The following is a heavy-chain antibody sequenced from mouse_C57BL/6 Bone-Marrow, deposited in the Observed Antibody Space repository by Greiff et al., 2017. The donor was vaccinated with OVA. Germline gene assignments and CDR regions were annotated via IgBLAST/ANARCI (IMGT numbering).Heavy chain of an antibody. CDR1: GYTFTDYY. J-gene: IGHJ2*01. D-gene: IGHD1-1*01. Sequence: VQLQQSGAELVRPGASVKLSCKASGYTFTDYYINWVKQRPGQGLEWIARIYPGSGNTYYNEKFKGKATLTAEKSASTAYMQLSSLTSEDSAVYFCAIYYDGDYWGQGTTLTVSS. V-gene: IGHV1-76*01. CDR2: IYPGSGNT. CDR3: AIYYDGDY.